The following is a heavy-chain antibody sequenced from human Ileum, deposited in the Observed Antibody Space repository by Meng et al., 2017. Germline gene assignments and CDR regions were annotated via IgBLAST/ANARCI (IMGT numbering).Heavy chain of an antibody. CDR1: GGSISGGHYF. CDR2: IYHSGVT. Sequence: VQLQESGPGMVNPSQTLSPTGTVSGGSISGGHYFWSWIRQHPEKGLEWIGYIYHSGVTYYSPSLKSRLTISVDTSKNQFSLKLSSVTAADTAIYYCARGVVTYYDSSTSTWFDPWGQGALVTVSS. J-gene: IGHJ5*02. V-gene: IGHV4-31*03. D-gene: IGHD3-22*01. CDR3: ARGVVTYYDSSTSTWFDP.